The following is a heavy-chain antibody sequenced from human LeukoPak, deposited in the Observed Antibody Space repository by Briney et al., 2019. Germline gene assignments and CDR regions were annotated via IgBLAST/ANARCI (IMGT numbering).Heavy chain of an antibody. D-gene: IGHD6-19*01. CDR1: GFTFTSYW. Sequence: PGGSLRLSCAASGFTFTSYWMHWVRQAPGKGLVWVSRINSDGSSTIYADSVKGRFTIPRDNAKNTLYLQMNSLRAEDTAVYYCARAEYSSGWYFYYFDYWGQGTLVTVSS. CDR3: ARAEYSSGWYFYYFDY. V-gene: IGHV3-74*01. CDR2: INSDGSST. J-gene: IGHJ4*02.